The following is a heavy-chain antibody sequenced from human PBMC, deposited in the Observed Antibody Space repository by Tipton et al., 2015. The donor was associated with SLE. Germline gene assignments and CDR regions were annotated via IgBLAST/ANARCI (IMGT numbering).Heavy chain of an antibody. J-gene: IGHJ6*02. Sequence: SLRLSCKVSGFDFGDYAINWVRQAPGKGLEWVGFVRSKAYGGTSEYAPSMKGRFIISRDDSKRIAYLQMNSLRAEDTAVYYCLRSPNYYYGMDVWGQGTTVTVSS. CDR2: VRSKAYGGTS. CDR3: LRSPNYYYGMDV. CDR1: GFDFGDYA. V-gene: IGHV3-49*04.